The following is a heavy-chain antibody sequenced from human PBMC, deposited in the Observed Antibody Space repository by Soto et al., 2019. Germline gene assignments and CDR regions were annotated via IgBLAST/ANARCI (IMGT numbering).Heavy chain of an antibody. V-gene: IGHV4-31*03. D-gene: IGHD3-22*01. Sequence: SETLSLTCTVSGGSISSGGYYWSWIRQHPGKGLEWIGYIYYSGSTYYNPSLKSRVTISVDTSKNQFSLKLSSVTAADTAVYYCARDRNLDSSGFYYYYGMDVWGQGTTVTVSS. CDR1: GGSISSGGYY. CDR2: IYYSGST. CDR3: ARDRNLDSSGFYYYYGMDV. J-gene: IGHJ6*02.